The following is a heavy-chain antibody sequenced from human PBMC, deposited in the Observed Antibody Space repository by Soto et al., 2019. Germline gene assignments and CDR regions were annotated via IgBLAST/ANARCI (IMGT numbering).Heavy chain of an antibody. CDR3: AKTSKGVRYFDWLPQSGNYYGMDV. CDR2: IYYSGST. Sequence: SETPSLTCTVSGGSISSSSYYWCWIRQPPGKGLEWIGSIYYSGSTYYNPSLKSRVTISVDTSKNQFSLKLSSVTAADTAVYYCAKTSKGVRYFDWLPQSGNYYGMDVWGQGTTVS. CDR1: GGSISSSSYY. D-gene: IGHD3-9*01. J-gene: IGHJ6*02. V-gene: IGHV4-39*05.